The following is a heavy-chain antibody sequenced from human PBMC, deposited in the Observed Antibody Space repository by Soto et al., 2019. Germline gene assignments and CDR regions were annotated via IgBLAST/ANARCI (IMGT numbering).Heavy chain of an antibody. CDR1: GGSISSGGYS. J-gene: IGHJ3*02. V-gene: IGHV4-30-2*01. Sequence: SETLSLTCAVSGGSISSGGYSWSWIRQPPGKGLEWIGYISQSGSTFYNVSLKSRVTIAGDRSKNQFSLNLSSVIVADTAVYYCARGANSAYDYGAFDIWGQGTMVT. CDR2: ISQSGST. CDR3: ARGANSAYDYGAFDI. D-gene: IGHD5-12*01.